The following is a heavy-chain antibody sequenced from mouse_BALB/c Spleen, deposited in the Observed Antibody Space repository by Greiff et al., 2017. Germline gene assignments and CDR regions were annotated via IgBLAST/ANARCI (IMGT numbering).Heavy chain of an antibody. CDR1: GFTFSSYG. CDR3: ARVGYVLDY. J-gene: IGHJ2*01. Sequence: EVQLVESGGGLVQPGGSLKLSCAASGFTFSSYGMSWVRQTPDKRLEFVATINSNGGSTYYPDSVKGRFTISRDNAKNTLYLQMSSLKSEDTAMYYCARVGYVLDYWGQGTTLTVSS. CDR2: INSNGGST. D-gene: IGHD2-2*01. V-gene: IGHV5-6-3*01.